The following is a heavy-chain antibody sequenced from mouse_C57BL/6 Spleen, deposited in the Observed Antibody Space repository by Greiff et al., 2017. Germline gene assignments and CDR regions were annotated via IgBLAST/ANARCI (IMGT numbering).Heavy chain of an antibody. CDR1: GFSLTSYG. CDR2: IWSGGST. CDR3: ARNSGPYYYAMDY. J-gene: IGHJ4*01. V-gene: IGHV2-2*01. Sequence: VQLQQSGPGLVQPSQSLSITCTVSGFSLTSYGVHWVRQSPGKGLEWLGVIWSGGSTDYNAAFISRLSISKDNSKSQVFFKMNSLQADDTAIYYCARNSGPYYYAMDYGGQGTSVTVSS. D-gene: IGHD4-1*01.